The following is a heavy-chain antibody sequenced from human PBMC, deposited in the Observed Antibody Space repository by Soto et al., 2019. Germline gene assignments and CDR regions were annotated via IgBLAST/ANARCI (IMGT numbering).Heavy chain of an antibody. CDR1: GFTFSSYA. CDR3: AKLYSSSSVPNLLDY. D-gene: IGHD6-6*01. J-gene: IGHJ4*02. CDR2: ISYDGSNK. Sequence: ESGGGVVQPGRSLRLSCAASGFTFSSYAMHWVRQAPGKGLEWVAVISYDGSNKYYADSVKGRFTISRDNSKNTLYLQMNSLRAEDTAVYYCAKLYSSSSVPNLLDYWGQGTLVTVSS. V-gene: IGHV3-30-3*02.